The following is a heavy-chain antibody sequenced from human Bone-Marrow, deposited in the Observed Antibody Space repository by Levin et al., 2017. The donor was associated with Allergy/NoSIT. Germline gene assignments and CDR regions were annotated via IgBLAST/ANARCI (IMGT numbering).Heavy chain of an antibody. CDR1: EFTFSRNT. D-gene: IGHD4-23*01. J-gene: IGHJ2*01. V-gene: IGHV3-23*01. CDR3: VRHTVAWYFDR. CDR2: ISGTGDDT. Sequence: GGSLRLSCAASEFTFSRNTMSWVRQAPGRGLEWVSGISGTGDDTYYADSVRGRFTISRDNSKNTLYLQMNSLRAEDTAVYYCVRHTVAWYFDRWGRGTLVTVAS.